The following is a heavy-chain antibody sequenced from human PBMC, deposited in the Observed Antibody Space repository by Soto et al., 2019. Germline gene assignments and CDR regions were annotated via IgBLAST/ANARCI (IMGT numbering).Heavy chain of an antibody. CDR2: IYYSGST. CDR1: GGYISSGGYY. Sequence: SETMCLTSTVSGGYISSGGYYWSWIRQHPGKGLEWIGYIYYSGSTYYNPSLKSRVTISVDTSKNQFSLKLSSVTAADTAVYYCARDSSSGYSLWGQGTLVTVSS. D-gene: IGHD3-22*01. J-gene: IGHJ4*02. CDR3: ARDSSSGYSL. V-gene: IGHV4-31*03.